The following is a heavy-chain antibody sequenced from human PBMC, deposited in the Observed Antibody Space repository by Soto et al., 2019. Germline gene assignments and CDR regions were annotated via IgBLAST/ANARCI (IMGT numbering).Heavy chain of an antibody. J-gene: IGHJ6*02. CDR2: IWYDGSYK. D-gene: IGHD3-9*01. CDR3: ARTIDYYYYGMDV. Sequence: QVQVVESGGGVVQPGRSLRLSCAASGFTFSSYGMHWVRQAPGKGLEWVAVIWYDGSYKYYADSVKGRFTISRDNSKNTLYLQMNSLRAEDTAVYYCARTIDYYYYGMDVWGQGTTVTVSS. CDR1: GFTFSSYG. V-gene: IGHV3-33*01.